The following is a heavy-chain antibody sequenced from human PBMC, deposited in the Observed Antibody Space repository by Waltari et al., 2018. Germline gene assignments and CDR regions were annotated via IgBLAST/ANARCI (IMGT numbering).Heavy chain of an antibody. CDR3: ARDPPGREMATIQEDFDY. Sequence: EVQLVESGGGLVQPGGSLRLSCAASGFTVSSNYMSWVRQAPGKGLEWVSVIYSGGSTYYADSVKGRFTISRDNSKNTLYLQMNSLRAEDTAVYYCARDPPGREMATIQEDFDYWGQGTLVTVSS. CDR1: GFTVSSNY. V-gene: IGHV3-66*02. J-gene: IGHJ4*02. CDR2: IYSGGST. D-gene: IGHD5-12*01.